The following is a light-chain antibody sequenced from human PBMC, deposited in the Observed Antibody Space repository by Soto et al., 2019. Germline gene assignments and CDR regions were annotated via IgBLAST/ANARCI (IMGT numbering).Light chain of an antibody. J-gene: IGKJ1*01. CDR3: QQRSNWPPT. CDR1: QSVSSY. V-gene: IGKV3-11*01. Sequence: ENGLTQSPGTLSLSPGERATLSCRASQSVSSYLAWYQQKPGQAPRLLIYDASNRATGIPARFSGSGSGTDFTLTISSLEPEDFAVYYCQQRSNWPPTFGQGTKVDIK. CDR2: DAS.